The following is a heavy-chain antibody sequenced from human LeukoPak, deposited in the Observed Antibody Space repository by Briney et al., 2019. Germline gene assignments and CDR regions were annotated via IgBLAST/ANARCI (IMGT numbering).Heavy chain of an antibody. Sequence: ASVNVSCKASVYTFTSYGISWVRQAPGQGLEWMGWISAYNGNTNYAQKLQGRVTMTTDTSTSTAYMELRSLRSDDTAVYYCARVVAVAEYNWFDPWGQGTLVTVSS. CDR3: ARVVAVAEYNWFDP. CDR1: VYTFTSYG. V-gene: IGHV1-18*01. D-gene: IGHD6-19*01. J-gene: IGHJ5*02. CDR2: ISAYNGNT.